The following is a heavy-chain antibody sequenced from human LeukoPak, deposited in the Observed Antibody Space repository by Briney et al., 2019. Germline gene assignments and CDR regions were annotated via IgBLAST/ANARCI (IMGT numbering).Heavy chain of an antibody. CDR2: IYTTGST. CDR1: GDSFSSVSYY. D-gene: IGHD1-26*01. Sequence: PSETLSLTCTVSGDSFSSVSYYWSWIRQPAGKGLEWIGRIYTTGSTNYNPSLKSPVTISVDTSKSQFSLKLSSVTAADTAVYYCARGGLLNWFDPWGQGTLVTVSS. V-gene: IGHV4-61*02. J-gene: IGHJ5*02. CDR3: ARGGLLNWFDP.